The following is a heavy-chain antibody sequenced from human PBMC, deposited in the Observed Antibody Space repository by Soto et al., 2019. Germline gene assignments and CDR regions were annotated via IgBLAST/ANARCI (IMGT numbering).Heavy chain of an antibody. CDR2: ISYDGSNK. CDR1: GFTFSSYG. D-gene: IGHD4-4*01. V-gene: IGHV3-30*03. J-gene: IGHJ4*02. Sequence: QVQLVESGGGVVQPGRSLRLSCAASGFTFSSYGMHWVRQAPGKGLEWVAVISYDGSNKYYADSVKGRFTISRDNSKNTLYLQMTSLRAEDTAVYYCASIMTTVTTSEVWGQGTLFTVSS. CDR3: ASIMTTVTTSEV.